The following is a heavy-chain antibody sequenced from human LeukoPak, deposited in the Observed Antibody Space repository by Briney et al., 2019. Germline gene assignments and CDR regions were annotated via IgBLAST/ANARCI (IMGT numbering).Heavy chain of an antibody. CDR3: AKDRTYDYVWGSYLDY. D-gene: IGHD3-16*01. CDR2: ISWNSGSI. J-gene: IGHJ4*02. V-gene: IGHV3-9*01. Sequence: GGSLRLSCAASGFTFDDYAMHWVRQAPGKGLERVSGISWNSGSIGYADSVKGRFTISRDNAKNSLYLQMNSLRAEDTALYYCAKDRTYDYVWGSYLDYWGQGTLVTVSS. CDR1: GFTFDDYA.